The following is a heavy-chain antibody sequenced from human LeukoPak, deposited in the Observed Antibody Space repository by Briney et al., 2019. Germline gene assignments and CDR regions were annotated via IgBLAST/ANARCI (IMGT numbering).Heavy chain of an antibody. J-gene: IGHJ6*02. V-gene: IGHV1-18*01. D-gene: IGHD3-3*01. CDR2: ISTYNGNT. CDR1: GYTFTSYG. Sequence: GASVKVSRKASGYTFTSYGISWVRQAPGQGLEWMGWISTYNGNTNYAQKLQGRVTMTTDTSTSTAYMELRSLRSDDTAVYYCARGSFWSGYYGYYYYGMDVWGQGTTVTVSS. CDR3: ARGSFWSGYYGYYYYGMDV.